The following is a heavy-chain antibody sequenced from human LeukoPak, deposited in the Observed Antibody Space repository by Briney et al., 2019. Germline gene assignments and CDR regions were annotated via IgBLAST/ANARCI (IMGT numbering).Heavy chain of an antibody. J-gene: IGHJ4*02. CDR2: ISKSGTP. CDR1: GRSISRHY. Sequence: SETLALTCTVSGRSISRHYWSWIRQPPGKGQEWIGYISKSGTPTYNPSLQSRVTISGDTSKSLFSLKLTSVTAADTAVYYCARDLGAGEYDSWGQGTLVAVSS. D-gene: IGHD3-10*01. CDR3: ARDLGAGEYDS. V-gene: IGHV4-59*11.